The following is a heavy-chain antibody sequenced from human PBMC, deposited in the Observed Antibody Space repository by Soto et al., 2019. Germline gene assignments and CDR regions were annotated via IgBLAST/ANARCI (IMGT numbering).Heavy chain of an antibody. CDR3: AREISLPARSYLDY. Sequence: PGGSLRLYCTASRFTFNTYNMNWVRQARGKGLEWVSYISSSSYTIKYADSVEGRFTVSRDNGKKSLYLQMNSLRDEDTAVYCCAREISLPARSYLDYCDPVPLGALS. J-gene: IGHJ4*02. V-gene: IGHV3-48*02. CDR2: ISSSSYTI. CDR1: RFTFNTYN.